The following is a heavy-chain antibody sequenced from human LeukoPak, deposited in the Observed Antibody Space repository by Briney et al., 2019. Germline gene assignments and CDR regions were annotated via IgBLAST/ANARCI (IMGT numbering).Heavy chain of an antibody. CDR1: GFTFSSYA. CDR2: ISGSGTST. J-gene: IGHJ4*02. D-gene: IGHD3-10*01. V-gene: IGHV3-23*01. Sequence: GGSLRLSCEASGFTFSSYAMNWVRQAPGKGLEWVSTISGSGTSTYYADSVKGRFTISRDNSKNTLYLQMNSLRAEDTAIYYCAKAYGSGSYYPDYWGQGTLVTVSS. CDR3: AKAYGSGSYYPDY.